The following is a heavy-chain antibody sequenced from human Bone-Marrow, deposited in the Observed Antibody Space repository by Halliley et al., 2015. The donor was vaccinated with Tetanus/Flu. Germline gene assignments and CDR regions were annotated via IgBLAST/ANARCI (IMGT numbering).Heavy chain of an antibody. D-gene: IGHD3-22*01. V-gene: IGHV3-30-3*01. J-gene: IGHJ6*02. Sequence: SLRLSCAASGFTFSRDSMHWVRQAPGKGLEWVAGISHDGSNKSYGDSVKGRFTISSDSAKNTLYLQRNSLRAEDTADYYWGIDVSRGLGGYVPSLFGGMDPGGRGTTV. CDR1: GFTFSRDS. CDR2: ISHDGSNK. CDR3: GIDVSRGLGGYVPSLFGGMDP.